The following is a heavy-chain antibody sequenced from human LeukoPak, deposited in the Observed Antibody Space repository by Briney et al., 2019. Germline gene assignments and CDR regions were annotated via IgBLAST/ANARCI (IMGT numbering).Heavy chain of an antibody. D-gene: IGHD3-22*01. CDR1: GYSFTSYW. V-gene: IGHV5-51*01. Sequence: GESLKISCKGSGYSFTSYWIGWVRQMPGKGLEWVGTIYPGDSDTRYSPSFQGQVTISADKSISTAYLQWSSLKASDTAMYYCASSYDSSGYYYVLDYWGQGTLVTVSS. CDR3: ASSYDSSGYYYVLDY. CDR2: IYPGDSDT. J-gene: IGHJ4*02.